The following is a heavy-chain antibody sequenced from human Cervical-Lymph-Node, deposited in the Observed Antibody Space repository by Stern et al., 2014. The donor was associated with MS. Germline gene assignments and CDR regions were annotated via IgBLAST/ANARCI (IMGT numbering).Heavy chain of an antibody. CDR2: IWYDGSNK. J-gene: IGHJ4*02. V-gene: IGHV3-33*01. CDR3: ARAPCGGDCSYYFDY. Sequence: LVESGGGVVQPGRSLRLSCAASGFTFSSYGMHWVRQAPGKGLEWVAVIWYDGSNKYYADSVKGRFTISRDNSKNTLYLQMNSLRAEDTAVYYCARAPCGGDCSYYFDYWGQGTLVTVSS. D-gene: IGHD2-21*02. CDR1: GFTFSSYG.